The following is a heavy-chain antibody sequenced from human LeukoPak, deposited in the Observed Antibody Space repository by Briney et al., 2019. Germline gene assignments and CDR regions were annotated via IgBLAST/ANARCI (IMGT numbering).Heavy chain of an antibody. CDR3: AREIQLWSAFDY. V-gene: IGHV3-23*01. J-gene: IGHJ4*02. Sequence: GRSLRLSCAASGFTFSSYAMSWVRQAPGKGLEWVSAISGSGGSTYYADSVKGRFTISRDNSKNTLYLQMNSLRAEDTAVYYCAREIQLWSAFDYWGQGTLVTVSS. CDR2: ISGSGGST. D-gene: IGHD5-18*01. CDR1: GFTFSSYA.